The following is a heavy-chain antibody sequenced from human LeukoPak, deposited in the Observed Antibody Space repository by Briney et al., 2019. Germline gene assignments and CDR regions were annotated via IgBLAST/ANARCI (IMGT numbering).Heavy chain of an antibody. CDR3: AKIKAVAKYYFDY. CDR1: GFTFSSYA. D-gene: IGHD6-19*01. Sequence: GGSLRLSCAASGFTFSSYAMSWVRQAPGKGLEWVSAISGSGGGTYYADSVKGRFTISRDNSKNTLYLQMNSLRAEDTAVYHCAKIKAVAKYYFDYWGQGTLVTVSS. V-gene: IGHV3-23*01. CDR2: ISGSGGGT. J-gene: IGHJ4*02.